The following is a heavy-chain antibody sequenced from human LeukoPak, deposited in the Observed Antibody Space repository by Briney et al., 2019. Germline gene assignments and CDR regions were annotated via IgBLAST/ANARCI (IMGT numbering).Heavy chain of an antibody. CDR3: ARGVVQGENWFDP. CDR1: DVSMSNHS. V-gene: IGHV4-59*11. D-gene: IGHD3-10*01. CDR2: IYKSGAT. J-gene: IGHJ5*02. Sequence: PSETLSLTCTAADVSMSNHSWTWIRQSPGNALERIGYIYKSGATTYNPSLKSRVTITADTSKNQFSLKLTSVTAADTAVYYCARGVVQGENWFDPWGPGTLVTVSS.